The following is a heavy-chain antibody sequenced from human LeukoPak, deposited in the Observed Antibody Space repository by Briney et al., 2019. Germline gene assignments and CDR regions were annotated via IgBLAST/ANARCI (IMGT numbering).Heavy chain of an antibody. CDR1: GFTVSRNY. V-gene: IGHV3-66*01. CDR2: IFGGGSI. J-gene: IGHJ3*01. D-gene: IGHD3-10*01. Sequence: GGSLRLSCAASGFTVSRNYMTWVRQAPGKGLEWVSVIFGGGSIYYADSVKGRFIISRDNSKNTLYLQMNSLKTEDTAVYYCTTDGRYGSGSYFWGQGTMVTVSS. CDR3: TTDGRYGSGSYF.